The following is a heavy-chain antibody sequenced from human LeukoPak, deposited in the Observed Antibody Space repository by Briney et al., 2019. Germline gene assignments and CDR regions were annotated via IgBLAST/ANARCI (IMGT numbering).Heavy chain of an antibody. V-gene: IGHV1-2*02. D-gene: IGHD1-26*01. Sequence: GASVKVSCKASGYTFTGYYMHWVRQAPGQGLGWMGWINPNSGGTNYAQKFQGRVTMTRDTSISTAYMELSRLRSDDTAVYYCARDREGPYDAFDIWGQGTMVTVSS. CDR3: ARDREGPYDAFDI. CDR2: INPNSGGT. CDR1: GYTFTGYY. J-gene: IGHJ3*02.